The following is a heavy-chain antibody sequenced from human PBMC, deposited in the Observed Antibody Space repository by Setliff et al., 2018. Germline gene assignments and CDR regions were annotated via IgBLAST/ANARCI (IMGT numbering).Heavy chain of an antibody. V-gene: IGHV4-34*01. CDR3: ARYPRPHSSSSFSVYYYSMDV. Sequence: PSETLSLTCAVYGGSFSGYYWSWIRQPPGKGLEWIGEINHSGSTNYNPSLKSRVTISVDTSKNQFSLKLSSVTAADTAVYYCARYPRPHSSSSFSVYYYSMDVWGKGTTVTVSS. CDR2: INHSGST. CDR1: GGSFSGYY. J-gene: IGHJ6*03. D-gene: IGHD6-6*01.